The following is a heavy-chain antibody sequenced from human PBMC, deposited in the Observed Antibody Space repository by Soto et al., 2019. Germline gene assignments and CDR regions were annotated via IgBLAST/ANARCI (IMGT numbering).Heavy chain of an antibody. CDR2: TYYRSKWYN. CDR1: GDSVSSNSAA. Sequence: PSQTLSLTCVISGDSVSSNSAAWNWIRQSPSRGLEWLGRTYYRSKWYNDYAVSVKSRITINPDTSKNQFSLQLNSVTPEDTAVYYCARERRLLWFGEFAYYYYGMDVWGQGTTVTVSS. J-gene: IGHJ6*02. V-gene: IGHV6-1*01. D-gene: IGHD3-10*01. CDR3: ARERRLLWFGEFAYYYYGMDV.